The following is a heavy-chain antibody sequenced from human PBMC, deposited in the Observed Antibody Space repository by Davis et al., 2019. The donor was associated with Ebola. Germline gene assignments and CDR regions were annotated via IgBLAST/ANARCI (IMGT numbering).Heavy chain of an antibody. Sequence: MPSETLSLTCAVYGGSFSGYYWSWIRQPPGKGLEWIGEINHSGSTNYNPSLKSRVTISVDTSKNQFSLKLSSVTAADTAVYYCARVGTTVTTGWFDPWGQGTLVTVSS. CDR1: GGSFSGYY. D-gene: IGHD4-17*01. V-gene: IGHV4-34*01. CDR3: ARVGTTVTTGWFDP. J-gene: IGHJ5*02. CDR2: INHSGST.